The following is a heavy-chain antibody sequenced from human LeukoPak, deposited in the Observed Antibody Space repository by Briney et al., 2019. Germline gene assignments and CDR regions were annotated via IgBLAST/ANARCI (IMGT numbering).Heavy chain of an antibody. J-gene: IGHJ4*02. CDR1: GFTFSSYG. CDR2: ISGSGGST. D-gene: IGHD3-9*01. Sequence: GGSLRLSCAASGFTFSSYGMSWVRQAPGKGLEWVSAISGSGGSTYYADSVKDRFTISRDNSKNTLYLQMNSLRAEDTAVYYCAKDGYILTGYYRPDYFDYWGQGTLVTVSS. CDR3: AKDGYILTGYYRPDYFDY. V-gene: IGHV3-23*01.